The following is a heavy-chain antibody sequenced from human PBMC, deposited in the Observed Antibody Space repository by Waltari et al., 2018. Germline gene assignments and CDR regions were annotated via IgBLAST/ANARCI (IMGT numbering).Heavy chain of an antibody. J-gene: IGHJ4*02. CDR1: GYTFTSYA. V-gene: IGHV1-3*01. D-gene: IGHD3-22*01. CDR3: ARTSHYDDSSGPLGY. Sequence: QVQLVPSGAAVKTPGASVKVPCKASGYTFTSYAMHWVRQAPGQRLEWMGWINAGNGNTKYSQKCQGRVTITRDTSASTAYMELSSLRSEDTAVYYCARTSHYDDSSGPLGYWGQGTLVTVSS. CDR2: INAGNGNT.